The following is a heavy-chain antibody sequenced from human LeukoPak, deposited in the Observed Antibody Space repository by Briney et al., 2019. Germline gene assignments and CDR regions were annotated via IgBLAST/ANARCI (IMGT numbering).Heavy chain of an antibody. J-gene: IGHJ4*02. CDR3: AKDTSIGKYCTNGVCSPFDY. CDR1: GFTFSSYA. CDR2: ISDSGDYT. V-gene: IGHV3-23*01. Sequence: PGGSLRLSCAGSGFTFSSYAMSWVRQAPGQGLDWVSVISDSGDYTSYADSVRGRFTISRDNSRNTLYLQMISLRPEDTAVYYCAKDTSIGKYCTNGVCSPFDYWGQGTLVTVSS. D-gene: IGHD2-8*01.